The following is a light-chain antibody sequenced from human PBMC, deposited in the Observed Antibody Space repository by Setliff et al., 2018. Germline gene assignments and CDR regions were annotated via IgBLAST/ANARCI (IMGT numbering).Light chain of an antibody. Sequence: QSALTQPRSVSGSPGQSVTISCTGTSSDVGGYKYVSWYQQHPGKAPKLMIYDVSKRPSGVPDLFSGSKSGNTASLTISGLQAEDEADYYCCSYAGSYTSLYVFGTGTKVTVL. CDR3: CSYAGSYTSLYV. CDR1: SSDVGGYKY. CDR2: DVS. J-gene: IGLJ1*01. V-gene: IGLV2-11*01.